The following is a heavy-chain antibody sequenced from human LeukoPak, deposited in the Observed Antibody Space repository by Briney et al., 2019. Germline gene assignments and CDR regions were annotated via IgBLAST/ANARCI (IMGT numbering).Heavy chain of an antibody. V-gene: IGHV1-2*02. J-gene: IGHJ6*03. CDR1: GYTFTDYY. D-gene: IGHD2-15*01. CDR2: LNPNSGGT. CDR3: ARGHPWNRVAATLGSRYSMDV. Sequence: ASVKVSCKASGYTFTDYYMHWVRQAPGQGLEWVGWLNPNSGGTNYTQKFQGRVTMTRDTSISTAYMELSRLRSDDTAVYYCARGHPWNRVAATLGSRYSMDVWGKGTTVTISS.